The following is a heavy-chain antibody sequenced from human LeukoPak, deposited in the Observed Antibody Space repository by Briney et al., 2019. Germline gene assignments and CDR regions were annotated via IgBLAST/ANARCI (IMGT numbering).Heavy chain of an antibody. CDR2: IYHSGTT. Sequence: SGTLSLTCAVSGYSISSGYYWGWIRQPPGKGLERIGSIYHSGTTYYDPSLKSRVTISVDMSKNQFSLKLSSVTAADTAVYYCARDTYCSSTSCGGGDYWGQGTLVTVSS. V-gene: IGHV4-38-2*02. CDR1: GYSISSGYY. CDR3: ARDTYCSSTSCGGGDY. J-gene: IGHJ4*02. D-gene: IGHD2-2*01.